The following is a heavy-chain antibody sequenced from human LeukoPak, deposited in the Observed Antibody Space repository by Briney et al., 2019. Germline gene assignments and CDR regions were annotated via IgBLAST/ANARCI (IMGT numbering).Heavy chain of an antibody. J-gene: IGHJ4*02. CDR3: AWSKLLRFDY. Sequence: SETLSLTCAAYGGSFSGYYWSWIRQPPGKGLEWIGEINHSGSTNYNPSLKSRVTISVDTSKNQFSLKLSSVTAADTAVYYCAWSKLLRFDYWGQGTLVTVSS. V-gene: IGHV4-34*01. CDR2: INHSGST. CDR1: GGSFSGYY. D-gene: IGHD3-10*01.